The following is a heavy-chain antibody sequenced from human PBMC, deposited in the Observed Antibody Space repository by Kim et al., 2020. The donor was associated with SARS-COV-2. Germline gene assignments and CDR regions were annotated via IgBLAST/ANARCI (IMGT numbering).Heavy chain of an antibody. D-gene: IGHD2-15*01. CDR2: N. CDR3: AKKEGGLGMDV. V-gene: IGHV6-1*01. Sequence: NDYAVSVKSRITNNPDTSKNQFSLQLNSVTPEDTAVYYCAKKEGGLGMDVWGQGTTVTVSS. J-gene: IGHJ6*02.